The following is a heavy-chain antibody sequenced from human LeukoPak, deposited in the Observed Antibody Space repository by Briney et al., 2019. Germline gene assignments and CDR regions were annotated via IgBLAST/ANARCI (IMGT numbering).Heavy chain of an antibody. CDR3: ARTATFGGVIVMGYFDY. V-gene: IGHV1-3*03. CDR2: INAGNGNT. Sequence: ASVKVSCKASGYTFTSYAMHWVRQAPGQRLEWMGWINAGNGNTKYSQEFQGRVTITRDTSASTAYMELSSLRSEDMAVYYCARTATFGGVIVMGYFDYWGQGTLFTVSS. D-gene: IGHD3-16*02. J-gene: IGHJ4*02. CDR1: GYTFTSYA.